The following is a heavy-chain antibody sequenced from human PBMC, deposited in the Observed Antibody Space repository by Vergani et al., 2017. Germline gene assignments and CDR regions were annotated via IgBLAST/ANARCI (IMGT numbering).Heavy chain of an antibody. J-gene: IGHJ1*01. D-gene: IGHD2-15*01. CDR1: GFTFGDYY. Sequence: EVHLEESGGGLVQPGGSLRLSYAASGFTFGDYYMAWIRLAPGKGLDWVASIKRDGTETFYVDSVKGRFTISRDNAKTTLYLQMNSLRDEDRGVYYCARISGGSAPYLHYWGQGTLVTVAS. V-gene: IGHV3-7*01. CDR3: ARISGGSAPYLHY. CDR2: IKRDGTET.